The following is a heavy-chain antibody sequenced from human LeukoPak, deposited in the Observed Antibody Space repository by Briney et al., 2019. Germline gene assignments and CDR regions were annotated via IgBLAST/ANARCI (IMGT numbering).Heavy chain of an antibody. CDR1: GGSISSTIYY. D-gene: IGHD6-19*01. CDR3: ARRRLGIAVAIDY. J-gene: IGHJ4*02. V-gene: IGHV4-39*07. Sequence: SETLSLTCTVSGGSISSTIYYWGWIRQPPGKGLEWIGSIYYRGSTYYNPSLKSRVTISVDTSKNQFSLKLSSVTAADTAVYYCARRRLGIAVAIDYWGQGTLVTVSS. CDR2: IYYRGST.